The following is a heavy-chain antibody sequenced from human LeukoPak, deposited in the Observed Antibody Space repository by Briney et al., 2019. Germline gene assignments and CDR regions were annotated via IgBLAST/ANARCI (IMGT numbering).Heavy chain of an antibody. J-gene: IGHJ4*02. CDR3: ARSYYDSSGYYYFLY. CDR2: INPSGGST. V-gene: IGHV1-46*01. D-gene: IGHD3-22*01. Sequence: GSSVKVSCKASGYTFTSYYMHWVRQASGQGLEWMGIINPSGGSTSYAQKFQGRVTMTRDTSTSTVYMELSSLRSEDTAVYYCARSYYDSSGYYYFLYWGQGTLVTVSS. CDR1: GYTFTSYY.